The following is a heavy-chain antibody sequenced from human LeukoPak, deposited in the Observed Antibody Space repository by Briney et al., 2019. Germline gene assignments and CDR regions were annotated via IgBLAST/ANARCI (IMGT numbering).Heavy chain of an antibody. CDR3: ARDPRNSGSLQGDAFDI. D-gene: IGHD1-26*01. Sequence: ASVKVSCKASGYTFTSYYMHWVRQAPGQGLEWMGIINPSGGSTSYAQKFQGRVTMTRDMSTSTVYMELSSLRSEDTAVYYCARDPRNSGSLQGDAFDIWGQGTMVTVSS. CDR2: INPSGGST. J-gene: IGHJ3*02. V-gene: IGHV1-46*01. CDR1: GYTFTSYY.